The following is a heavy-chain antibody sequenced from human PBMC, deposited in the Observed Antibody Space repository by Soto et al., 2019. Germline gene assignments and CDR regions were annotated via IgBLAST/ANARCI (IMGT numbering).Heavy chain of an antibody. Sequence: QVQLQQWGAGLLKPSETLSLNCAVYGGSFSGYYWSWIRQPPGKGLEWIGEINHRGSINYNPSLKSLVTMSVDTSKNQLSLKLISVTAADTAVFYCARGSRMRIPAASGRDYYSHGLAVWGQGTAVTVSS. V-gene: IGHV4-34*01. CDR2: INHRGSI. CDR1: GGSFSGYY. CDR3: ARGSRMRIPAASGRDYYSHGLAV. J-gene: IGHJ6*02. D-gene: IGHD2-15*01.